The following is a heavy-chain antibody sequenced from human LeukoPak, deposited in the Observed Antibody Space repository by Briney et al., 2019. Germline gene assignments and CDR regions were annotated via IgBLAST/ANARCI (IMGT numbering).Heavy chain of an antibody. V-gene: IGHV1-2*02. CDR3: ARGPGGRSGYYPLEDYYYMDV. CDR1: GYTFTGYY. Sequence: ASVKVSCKASGYTFTGYYMHWVRQAPGQGLEWMGWINPNSGGTNYAQKFQGRVTMTRDTSISTAYMELSRLRSDDTAAYYCARGPGGRSGYYPLEDYYYMDVWGKGTTVTVSS. CDR2: INPNSGGT. D-gene: IGHD3-22*01. J-gene: IGHJ6*03.